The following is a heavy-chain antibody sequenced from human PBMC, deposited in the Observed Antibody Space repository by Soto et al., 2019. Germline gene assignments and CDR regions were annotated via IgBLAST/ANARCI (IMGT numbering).Heavy chain of an antibody. J-gene: IGHJ6*02. CDR2: ISYDGRNK. CDR3: ANAYCGGDSYSYYYSGMNV. CDR1: GFTFSSYG. Sequence: PGGSLRLSCAASGFTFSSYGMHWVRQAPGKGLEWVAVISYDGRNKYYADSVKGRFTISRDNSKNTLYLQMNSLRAEDTAVYYCANAYCGGDSYSYYYSGMNVWGQGTKVTVSS. D-gene: IGHD2-21*02. V-gene: IGHV3-30*18.